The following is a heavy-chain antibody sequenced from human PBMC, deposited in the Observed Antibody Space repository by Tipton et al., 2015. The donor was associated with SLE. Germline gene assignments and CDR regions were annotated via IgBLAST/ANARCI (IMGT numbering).Heavy chain of an antibody. J-gene: IGHJ2*01. D-gene: IGHD4-17*01. V-gene: IGHV4-31*03. Sequence: TLSLTCSVSGGSISSGGYYWSWIRQHPGKGLEWIGYIYYSGSTNYNPSLKSRVTISIDASQNRVSLRLKSVSAADTAVYYCARGSDGEYVRYFDVWGPGTLVTVSS. CDR2: IYYSGST. CDR3: ARGSDGEYVRYFDV. CDR1: GGSISSGGYY.